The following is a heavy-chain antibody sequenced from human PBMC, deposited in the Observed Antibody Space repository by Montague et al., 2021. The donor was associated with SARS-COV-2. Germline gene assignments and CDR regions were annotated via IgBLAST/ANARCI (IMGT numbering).Heavy chain of an antibody. Sequence: SETLSLTCTVSGGSLSKHYWSWIRKAPGKELEWLGNIFYKGNTNXXLFLWGRVSMSLDTPQNQFSLRLTSLTAADTAVYYCARSISSSGAMDNWGQGILVTVSS. CDR1: GGSLSKHY. V-gene: IGHV4-59*11. CDR2: IFYKGNT. CDR3: ARSISSSGAMDN. D-gene: IGHD3-22*01. J-gene: IGHJ4*02.